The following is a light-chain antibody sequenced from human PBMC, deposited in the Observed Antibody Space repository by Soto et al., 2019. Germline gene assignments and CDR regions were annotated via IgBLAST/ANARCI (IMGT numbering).Light chain of an antibody. Sequence: EIVMTQSPATLSVSPRERATLSCRASQGVTTNLAWYQQKPGQAPRLLIYGASTRDTGIPARFSGSGPGTDFTLTISSLQSEDVAVYYCQQYNTWPLTFGGGTKVEIK. V-gene: IGKV3-15*01. CDR3: QQYNTWPLT. CDR1: QGVTTN. CDR2: GAS. J-gene: IGKJ4*01.